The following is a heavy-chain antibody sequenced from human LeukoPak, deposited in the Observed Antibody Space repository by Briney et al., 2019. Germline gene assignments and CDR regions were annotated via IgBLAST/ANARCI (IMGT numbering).Heavy chain of an antibody. J-gene: IGHJ4*02. CDR1: GGSISSYY. Sequence: SETLSLTCTVSGGSISSYYWSWIRQPPGKGLEWVGYIYYSGSTNYNPPLKSRVTISVDTFKNQFSLKLSSVTAADTAVYYCARGRPRFDYWGQGTLVTVSS. V-gene: IGHV4-59*01. CDR2: IYYSGST. CDR3: ARGRPRFDY.